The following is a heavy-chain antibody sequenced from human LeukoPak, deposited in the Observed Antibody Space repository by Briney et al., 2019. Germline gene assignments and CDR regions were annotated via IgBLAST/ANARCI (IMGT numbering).Heavy chain of an antibody. V-gene: IGHV4-30-4*07. CDR3: ARGELQWLATFDY. Sequence: TLSLTCTVSGGSISSGGYSWSWIRQPPGTGLEWIGYIYYSGSTYYNPSLKSRVTISVDTSKNQFSLKLSSVTAADTAVYYCARGELQWLATFDYWGQGTLVTVSS. CDR1: GGSISSGGYS. D-gene: IGHD6-19*01. J-gene: IGHJ4*02. CDR2: IYYSGST.